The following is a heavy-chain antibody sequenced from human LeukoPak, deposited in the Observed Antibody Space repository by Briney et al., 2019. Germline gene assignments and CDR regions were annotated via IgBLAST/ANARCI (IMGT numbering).Heavy chain of an antibody. D-gene: IGHD7-27*01. Sequence: GGSLRLSCAASGFIFSNDAMHWVRQAPGKGLEWVSAISNNGGYTYYADSVQGRFTISRDNSKSTLCLQMNSLRVEDTAVYYCAIDPNWGTHSWGQGVLVTVSS. CDR2: ISNNGGYT. J-gene: IGHJ4*02. V-gene: IGHV3-23*01. CDR3: AIDPNWGTHS. CDR1: GFIFSNDA.